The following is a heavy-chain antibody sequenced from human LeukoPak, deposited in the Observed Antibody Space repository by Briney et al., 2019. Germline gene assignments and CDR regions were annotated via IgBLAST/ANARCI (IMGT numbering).Heavy chain of an antibody. CDR3: AKGPSSGYGTSWYDY. CDR2: ISDSGGRT. J-gene: IGHJ4*02. V-gene: IGHV3-23*01. Sequence: QTGGSLRLSCAASGFTFSSYAMSWVRQAPGRGLEWVSTISDSGGRTYYADSAKGRFTISRDNSKNTLYVQMNSLRAEDTAVYYCAKGPSSGYGTSWYDYWGQGTLVTVSS. D-gene: IGHD6-13*01. CDR1: GFTFSSYA.